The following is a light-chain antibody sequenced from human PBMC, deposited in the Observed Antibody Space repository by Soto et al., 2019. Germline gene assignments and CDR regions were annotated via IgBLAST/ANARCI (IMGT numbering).Light chain of an antibody. CDR3: QDYNSVSHFT. CDR1: QGISNY. V-gene: IGKV1-27*01. CDR2: GAS. J-gene: IGKJ3*01. Sequence: IQMTQSPSSLFAFVGDRVTITCRASQGISNYLAWYQQKPGKVPKLLIYGASTLQSGVPSRYSGSGSGTEFTLTISSRQPEDVATYYCQDYNSVSHFTFGPGTKVDIK.